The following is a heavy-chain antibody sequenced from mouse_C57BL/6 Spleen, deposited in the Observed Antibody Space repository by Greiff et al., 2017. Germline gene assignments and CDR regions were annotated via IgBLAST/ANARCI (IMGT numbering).Heavy chain of an antibody. CDR3: ARDYGSSYGFVY. Sequence: VQLQQSGPVLVKPGASVKMSCKASGYTFTDYYMNWVKQSHGKSLEWIGVINPYNGGTSYNQKFKGKATLTVDKSSSTAYMELNSLTSEDSAVYYCARDYGSSYGFVYWGQGTLVTVSA. J-gene: IGHJ3*01. CDR2: INPYNGGT. CDR1: GYTFTDYY. D-gene: IGHD1-1*01. V-gene: IGHV1-19*01.